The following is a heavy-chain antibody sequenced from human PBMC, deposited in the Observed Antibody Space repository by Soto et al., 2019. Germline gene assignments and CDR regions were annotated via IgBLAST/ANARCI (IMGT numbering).Heavy chain of an antibody. D-gene: IGHD1-26*01. J-gene: IGHJ5*02. CDR2: IYYSGST. Sequence: QLHLRESGPGLLKPSETLSLTCNVSGGSITSSSYYWSRIRQPPGKGLEWIGSIYYSGSTYYNPSLKSRVTISVDTSKNQFSLKLSSVTAADTSVYYCATQEVGGSYVYTFDPWGQGTLVTVSS. CDR3: ATQEVGGSYVYTFDP. V-gene: IGHV4-39*01. CDR1: GGSITSSSYY.